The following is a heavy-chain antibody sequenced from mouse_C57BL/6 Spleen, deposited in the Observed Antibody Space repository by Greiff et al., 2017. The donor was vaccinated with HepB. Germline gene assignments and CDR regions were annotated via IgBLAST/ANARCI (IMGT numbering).Heavy chain of an antibody. Sequence: QVQLQQPGAELVMPGASVKLSCKASGYTFTSYWMHWVKQRPGQGLEWIGEIDPSDSYTNYNQKFKGKSTLTVDKSSSTAYMQLRSLTSEDSAVYYCARSSAGTWGYFDYWGQGTTLTVSS. CDR1: GYTFTSYW. CDR2: IDPSDSYT. V-gene: IGHV1-69*01. D-gene: IGHD3-1*01. J-gene: IGHJ2*01. CDR3: ARSSAGTWGYFDY.